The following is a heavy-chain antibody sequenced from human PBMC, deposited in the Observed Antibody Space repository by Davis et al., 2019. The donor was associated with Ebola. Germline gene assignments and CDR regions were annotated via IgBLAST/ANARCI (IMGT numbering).Heavy chain of an antibody. CDR1: GGSISSSSYY. CDR2: IYYSGST. CDR3: ARDLVVQEEDGPYYYYGMDV. Sequence: PSETLSLTCTVSGGSISSSSYYWGWIRQPPGKGLEWIGSIYYSGSTNYNPSLKSRVTISVDTSKNQFSLKLSSVTAADTAVYYCARDLVVQEEDGPYYYYGMDVWGQGTTVTVSS. J-gene: IGHJ6*02. V-gene: IGHV4-39*07. D-gene: IGHD2-15*01.